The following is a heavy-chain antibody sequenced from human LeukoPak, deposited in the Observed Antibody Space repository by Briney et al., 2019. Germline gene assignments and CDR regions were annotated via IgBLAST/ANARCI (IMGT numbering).Heavy chain of an antibody. CDR3: ARALVPAAILDY. Sequence: SETLSLTCTVSGGSISSYYWSWIRQPPGKGLEWIGYIYYSGSTNYNPSLKSRVTISVDTSKNQSSLKLSSVTAADTAVYYCARALVPAAILDYWAREPWSPSPQ. D-gene: IGHD2-2*02. CDR1: GGSISSYY. V-gene: IGHV4-59*01. J-gene: IGHJ4*02. CDR2: IYYSGST.